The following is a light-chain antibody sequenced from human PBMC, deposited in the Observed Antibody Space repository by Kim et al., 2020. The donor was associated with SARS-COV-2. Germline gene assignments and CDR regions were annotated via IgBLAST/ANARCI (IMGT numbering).Light chain of an antibody. CDR2: DVS. J-gene: IGLJ3*02. CDR3: TSYSSSSTRV. Sequence: QSALTQPASVSGSPGQSITISCTGTSSDVGDYDYVSWYQQHPGKAPKLMIYDVSDRPSGVSNRFSGSKSGNTASLTISGLQADDEADYYCTSYSSSSTRVFGGGTKLTVL. CDR1: SSDVGDYDY. V-gene: IGLV2-14*03.